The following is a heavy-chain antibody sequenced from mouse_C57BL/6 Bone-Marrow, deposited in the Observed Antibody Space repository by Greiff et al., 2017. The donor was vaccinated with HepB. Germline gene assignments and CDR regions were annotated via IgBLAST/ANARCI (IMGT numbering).Heavy chain of an antibody. CDR1: GYTFTSYW. CDR3: ARGDLLRFAY. Sequence: QVQLQQPGAELVMPGASVKLSCKASGYTFTSYWMHWVKQRPGQGLEWIGEIDPSDSYTNYNQKFKGKSTLTVDKSSSTAYMQLSSLTSEDSAVYYCARGDLLRFAYWGQGTLVTVSA. V-gene: IGHV1-69*01. D-gene: IGHD3-3*01. CDR2: IDPSDSYT. J-gene: IGHJ3*01.